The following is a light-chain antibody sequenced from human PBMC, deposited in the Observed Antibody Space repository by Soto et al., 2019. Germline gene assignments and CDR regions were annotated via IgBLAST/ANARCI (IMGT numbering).Light chain of an antibody. CDR1: QGISSW. Sequence: DIQMTQSPSSVSASVGDRVTITCRASQGISSWLVWYQQKPGKAPKLLIYAASNLQSGVPSRFSGSGSGTDFTLTISSLQPEDFATYYCQQANSFPHTFGQGTKLEIK. V-gene: IGKV1-12*01. CDR3: QQANSFPHT. CDR2: AAS. J-gene: IGKJ2*01.